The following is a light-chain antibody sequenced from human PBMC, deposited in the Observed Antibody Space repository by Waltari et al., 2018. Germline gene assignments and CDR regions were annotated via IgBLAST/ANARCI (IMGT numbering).Light chain of an antibody. CDR1: ESVLYSSNNKNH. CDR2: GAP. CDR3: QQYYNTPLT. Sequence: DIVMTQSPESLAVSLGARATINCKTRESVLYSSNNKNHLTWYQQKPGQPPKLLIYGAPTRKSGVPGRFSGSGSETDFTLTVSSLQAEDVAVYYCQQYYNTPLTFGGGTKVEIK. J-gene: IGKJ4*01. V-gene: IGKV4-1*01.